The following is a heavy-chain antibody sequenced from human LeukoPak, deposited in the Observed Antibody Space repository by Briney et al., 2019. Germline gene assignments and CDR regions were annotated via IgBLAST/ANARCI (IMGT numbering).Heavy chain of an antibody. D-gene: IGHD1-26*01. V-gene: IGHV1-18*01. Sequence: ASVKVSCKASGYIFTSYGISWVRQAPGQGLEWMGWISAYNGNTNHAQNFQGRVTMTTDTSTSTAYMELRSLRSDDTAVYYCAREGSYRFDYWGQGTLVTVSS. CDR1: GYIFTSYG. CDR2: ISAYNGNT. CDR3: AREGSYRFDY. J-gene: IGHJ4*02.